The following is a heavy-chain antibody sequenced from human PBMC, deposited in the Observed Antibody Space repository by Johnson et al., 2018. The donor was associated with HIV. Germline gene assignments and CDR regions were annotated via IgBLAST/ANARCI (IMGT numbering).Heavy chain of an antibody. Sequence: VQLVESGGGVVQPGRSLRLSCAASGFTFSSYGMHWVRQAPGKGLEWVSVIYSGGSTYYADSVKGRFTISRDNSENTLYLQMSSLRAEDTALYYCAKDRWELFWGGGEASHDAFDIWGQGTMVTVSS. V-gene: IGHV3-NL1*01. J-gene: IGHJ3*02. CDR1: GFTFSSYG. CDR2: IYSGGST. D-gene: IGHD1-26*01. CDR3: AKDRWELFWGGGEASHDAFDI.